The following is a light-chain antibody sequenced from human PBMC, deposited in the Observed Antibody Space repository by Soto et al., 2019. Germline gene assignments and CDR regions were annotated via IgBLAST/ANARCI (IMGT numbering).Light chain of an antibody. Sequence: DIQMTQSPSTLSASVGDTVTVTCRASQSVSGWLAWYQQKPGKAPKLLIFAASNLQSGVPSRFSGSGSGTDFTLTISSLQPEDFATYFCLQDDDYPFTFGGGTKVDIK. CDR1: QSVSGW. CDR2: AAS. V-gene: IGKV1-5*01. CDR3: LQDDDYPFT. J-gene: IGKJ4*01.